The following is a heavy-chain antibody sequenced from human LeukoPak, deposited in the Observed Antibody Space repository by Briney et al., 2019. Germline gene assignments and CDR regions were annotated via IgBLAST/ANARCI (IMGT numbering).Heavy chain of an antibody. V-gene: IGHV1-2*02. CDR2: INPNSGGT. D-gene: IGHD3-10*01. J-gene: IGHJ4*02. Sequence: ASVKVSCKASGYTFTGYYLHWVRQAHGQGLQWMGWINPNSGGTKYALTFQGRVTMTRDTSISTAHMDLSRLRFDDPAVYYCAVVLTMVRGAVGDHWGQGTLVTVSS. CDR1: GYTFTGYY. CDR3: AVVLTMVRGAVGDH.